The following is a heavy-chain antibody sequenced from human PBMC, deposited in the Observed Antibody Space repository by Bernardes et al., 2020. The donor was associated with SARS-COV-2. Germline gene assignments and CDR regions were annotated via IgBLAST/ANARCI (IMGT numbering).Heavy chain of an antibody. J-gene: IGHJ3*02. Sequence: GGSLRLSCATSGFTFNAFWMHWVRQVPGKGLVWVSRITHDGSNTIYADSVKGRFTMSRDNAKNTLYLQMNSLRAEDTAVYYCLRDGGFDGFDIWGQGTVVTVSS. D-gene: IGHD4-17*01. CDR2: ITHDGSNT. CDR1: GFTFNAFW. CDR3: LRDGGFDGFDI. V-gene: IGHV3-74*01.